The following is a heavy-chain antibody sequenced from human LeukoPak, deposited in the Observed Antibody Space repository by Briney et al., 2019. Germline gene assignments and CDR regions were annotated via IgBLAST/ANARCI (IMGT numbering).Heavy chain of an antibody. CDR2: INPNSGGT. Sequence: ASVKVSCKASGYTFTGYYMHWVRQAPGQGLEWMGWINPNSGGTNYAQKFQGRVTMTRDTSISTAYMELSRLRSDDTAVYYCAFSWYSSSWFDPWGQGTLVTVSS. CDR3: AFSWYSSSWFDP. V-gene: IGHV1-2*02. D-gene: IGHD6-13*01. J-gene: IGHJ5*02. CDR1: GYTFTGYY.